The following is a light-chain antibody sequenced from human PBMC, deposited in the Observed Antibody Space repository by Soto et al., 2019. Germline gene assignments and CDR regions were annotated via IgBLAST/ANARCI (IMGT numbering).Light chain of an antibody. CDR3: GTWDDSLNGFV. Sequence: QSALTQPASVSGSPGQSLTISCTGVSSDVESYDLVSWYQQHPGKTPKLIIYEATKRPSGVSNRFSASKSGNTASLAISGLQAEDGADYYCGTWDDSLNGFVFGTGTKLTVL. CDR2: EAT. J-gene: IGLJ1*01. V-gene: IGLV2-14*02. CDR1: SSDVESYDL.